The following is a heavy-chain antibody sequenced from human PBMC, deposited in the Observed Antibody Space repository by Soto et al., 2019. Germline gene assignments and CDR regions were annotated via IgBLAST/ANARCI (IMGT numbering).Heavy chain of an antibody. CDR1: GGSISSSSYY. Sequence: SETLSLTCTVSGGSISSSSYYWGWIRQPPGKGLERIGSIYYSGSTYYNPSLKSRVTISVDTSRNHFSLNLNFVTAADTAIYYCARWGDTAGLSLPGFDIWGHGTMVTVSS. CDR3: ARWGDTAGLSLPGFDI. CDR2: IYYSGST. V-gene: IGHV4-39*01. J-gene: IGHJ3*02. D-gene: IGHD2-21*02.